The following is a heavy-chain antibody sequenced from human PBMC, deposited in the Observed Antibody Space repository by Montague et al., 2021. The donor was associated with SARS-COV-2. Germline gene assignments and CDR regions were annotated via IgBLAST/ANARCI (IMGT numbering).Heavy chain of an antibody. Sequence: SLRLSCAASGFSFSSFCLSWVRQAPGKGLEWVANIKQDGSERHYVDSVKGRFTISRDNAKNSLYLQMNSLRAEDTAVYYCARVGMAGLGSLYRHFDSWGQGTLVTVSS. D-gene: IGHD3-10*01. V-gene: IGHV3-7*01. CDR1: GFSFSSFC. CDR2: IKQDGSER. J-gene: IGHJ4*02. CDR3: ARVGMAGLGSLYRHFDS.